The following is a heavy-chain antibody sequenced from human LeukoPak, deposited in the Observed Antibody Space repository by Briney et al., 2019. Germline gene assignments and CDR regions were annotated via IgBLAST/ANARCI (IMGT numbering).Heavy chain of an antibody. D-gene: IGHD6-6*01. CDR1: GGSISSYY. CDR3: ARDIAARPEGYYYYYMDV. CDR2: IYTSGST. Sequence: PSETLSLTCTVSGGSISSYYWSWIRQPAGKGLEWIGRIYTSGSTNYNPSLKSRVTMSVDTSKSQFSLKLSSVTAADTAVYYCARDIAARPEGYYYYYMDVWGKGTTVTVSS. V-gene: IGHV4-4*07. J-gene: IGHJ6*03.